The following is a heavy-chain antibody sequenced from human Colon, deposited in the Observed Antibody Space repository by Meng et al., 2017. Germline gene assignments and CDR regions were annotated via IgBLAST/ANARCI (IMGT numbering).Heavy chain of an antibody. CDR3: ARSFARQNWFDP. CDR1: GGSISSGSYY. V-gene: IGHV4-61*02. Sequence: SCTVTGGSISSGSYYWSWIRQPAGKGLEWIGRSYTRGDTKYNPSLESRVTISLDTSKNQFSLTLSSVTAADTAVYYCARSFARQNWFDPWGQGTLVTVSS. D-gene: IGHD3-3*01. J-gene: IGHJ5*02. CDR2: SYTRGDT.